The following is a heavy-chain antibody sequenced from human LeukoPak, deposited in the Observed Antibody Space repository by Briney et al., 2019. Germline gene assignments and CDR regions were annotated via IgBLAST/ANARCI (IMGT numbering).Heavy chain of an antibody. D-gene: IGHD3-16*02. CDR1: GGSISSGDYY. Sequence: SQTLSLTCTVSGGSISSGDYYWSWIRQPPGKGLEWIGYIYYSGSTYYNPSLKSRVTISVGTSKNQFSLKLSSVTAADTAVYYCARGNYVWGSYRYTGDLDYWGQGTLVTVSS. CDR2: IYYSGST. CDR3: ARGNYVWGSYRYTGDLDY. V-gene: IGHV4-30-4*01. J-gene: IGHJ4*02.